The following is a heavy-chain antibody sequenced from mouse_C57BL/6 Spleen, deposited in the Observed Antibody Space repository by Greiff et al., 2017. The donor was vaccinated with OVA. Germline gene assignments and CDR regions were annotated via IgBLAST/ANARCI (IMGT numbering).Heavy chain of an antibody. D-gene: IGHD2-1*01. CDR2: INPNNGGT. CDR3: YYGNPWFAY. V-gene: IGHV1-26*01. J-gene: IGHJ3*01. CDR1: GYTFTDYY. Sequence: EVKLQQSGPELVKPGASVKISCKASGYTFTDYYMNWVKQSHGKSLEWIGDINPNNGGTSYNQKFKGKATLTVDKSSSTAYMELRSLTSEDSAVYYCYYGNPWFAYWGQGTLVTVSA.